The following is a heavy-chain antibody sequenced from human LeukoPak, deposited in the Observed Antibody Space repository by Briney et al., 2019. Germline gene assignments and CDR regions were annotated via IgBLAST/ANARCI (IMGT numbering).Heavy chain of an antibody. CDR1: GFTFSSYA. J-gene: IGHJ4*02. V-gene: IGHV3-30-3*01. CDR3: ARGTRELLDY. D-gene: IGHD1-26*01. CDR2: ISYGGSNK. Sequence: GRSLRLSCAASGFTFSSYAMHWVRQAPGKGLEWVAVISYGGSNKYYADSVKGRFTISRDNSKNTLYLQMNSLRAEDTAVYYCARGTRELLDYWGQGTLVTVSS.